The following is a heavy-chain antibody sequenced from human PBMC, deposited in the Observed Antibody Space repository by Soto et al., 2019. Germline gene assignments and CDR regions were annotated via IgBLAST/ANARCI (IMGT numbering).Heavy chain of an antibody. D-gene: IGHD1-26*01. Sequence: GGSLRLSCAASGFAFSRFPMHWVRQAPGKGLVWVSRIDRDGSDTTYADSVKGRFTISRDNAKNIVYLQMSSLRAEDTALYYCASMAGTYPYWGQGTLVTVSS. V-gene: IGHV3-74*03. CDR3: ASMAGTYPY. CDR2: IDRDGSDT. CDR1: GFAFSRFP. J-gene: IGHJ4*02.